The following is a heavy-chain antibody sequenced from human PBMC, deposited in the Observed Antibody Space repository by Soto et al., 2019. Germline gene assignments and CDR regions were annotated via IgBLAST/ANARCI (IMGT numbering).Heavy chain of an antibody. CDR1: GFSLSNARMG. V-gene: IGHV2-26*01. J-gene: IGHJ5*02. D-gene: IGHD3-3*01. CDR2: IFSNDEK. CDR3: ARIRGYDLWSGYLPLTRWFDP. Sequence: QVTLKESGPVLVKPTETLTLTCTVSGFSLSNARMGVSWIRQPPGKALEWLAHIFSNDEKSYSTSLKSRLTISKDTSKSQVVLTMTNMDPVDTAPYYCARIRGYDLWSGYLPLTRWFDPWGQGTLVTVSS.